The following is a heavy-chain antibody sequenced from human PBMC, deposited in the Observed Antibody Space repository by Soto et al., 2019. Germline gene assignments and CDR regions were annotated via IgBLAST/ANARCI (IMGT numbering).Heavy chain of an antibody. CDR1: GGSISSDGYS. D-gene: IGHD2-21*02. CDR2: IYHSGST. Sequence: QLQLQESGSGLVKPSQTLSLTCAVSGGSISSDGYSWSWIRQPPGKVLEWIGYIYHSGSTYYNPSLKRRVTITVDTSKIQLSLKLSSATAADTAVHYCAGVRGPSWGCDCYPPTASEFDPWGQGTLVTVSS. V-gene: IGHV4-30-2*01. J-gene: IGHJ5*02. CDR3: AGVRGPSWGCDCYPPTASEFDP.